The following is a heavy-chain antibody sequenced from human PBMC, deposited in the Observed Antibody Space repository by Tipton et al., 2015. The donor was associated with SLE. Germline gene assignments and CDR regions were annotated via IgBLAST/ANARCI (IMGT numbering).Heavy chain of an antibody. D-gene: IGHD2-15*01. CDR3: AGIKAAPYYFYYMDV. Sequence: SLRLSCAASGFSFSSYAMSWVRQAPGKRLVWVSRINSDGSSTSYADSVKGRFTISRDNAKNSLYLQVNNLRAEDTAIYYCAGIKAAPYYFYYMDVWGEGTTVTVSS. J-gene: IGHJ6*03. V-gene: IGHV3-74*01. CDR1: GFSFSSYA. CDR2: INSDGSST.